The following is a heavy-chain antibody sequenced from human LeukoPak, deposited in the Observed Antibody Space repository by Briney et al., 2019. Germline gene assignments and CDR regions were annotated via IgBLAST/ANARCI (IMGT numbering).Heavy chain of an antibody. CDR2: INHSGST. CDR3: ARAAYYYDSSGRSFDY. CDR1: GGSFSGYY. Sequence: SETLSLTCAVYGGSFSGYYWSWIRQPPGKGLEWIGEINHSGSTNYNPSLKSRVTISVDTSKNQFPLKLSSVTAADTAVYYCARAAYYYDSSGRSFDYWGQGTLVTVSS. J-gene: IGHJ4*02. V-gene: IGHV4-34*01. D-gene: IGHD3-22*01.